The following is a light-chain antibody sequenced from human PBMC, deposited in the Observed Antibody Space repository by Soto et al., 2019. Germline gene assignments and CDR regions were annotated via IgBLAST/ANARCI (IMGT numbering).Light chain of an antibody. Sequence: GVWQSAATLSVSPGERATLSCRAGKSISSNLAWYQLKPGQAPRLLIYGASTRATGIPARFSGSGSGTEFTLTITSLQSDDFAVYFSQQYNDGLTFGGGTKVDIK. CDR2: GAS. J-gene: IGKJ4*01. CDR1: KSISSN. CDR3: QQYNDGLT. V-gene: IGKV3-15*01.